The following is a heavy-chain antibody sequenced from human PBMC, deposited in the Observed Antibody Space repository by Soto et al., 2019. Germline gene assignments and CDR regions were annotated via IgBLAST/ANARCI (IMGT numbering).Heavy chain of an antibody. CDR1: GFSFSSYA. Sequence: PGGSLTLSCAASGFSFSSYAMHWVRQAPGKGLEWVAVISYDGSNKYYADSVKGRFTISRDNSKNTLYLQMNSLRAEDTAVYYCARADSSSGDVYGASYYYGLDGWGQGT. J-gene: IGHJ6*01. CDR2: ISYDGSNK. D-gene: IGHD6-13*01. V-gene: IGHV3-30-3*01. CDR3: ARADSSSGDVYGASYYYGLDG.